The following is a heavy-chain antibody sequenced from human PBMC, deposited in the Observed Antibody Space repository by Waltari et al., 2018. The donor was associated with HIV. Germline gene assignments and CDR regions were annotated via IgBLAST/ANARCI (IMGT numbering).Heavy chain of an antibody. V-gene: IGHV7-4-1*02. J-gene: IGHJ4*02. CDR3: ARRNGRGLFSVDN. D-gene: IGHD2-15*01. Sequence: QVQLVQSGSELKKPGASVNISCKASGYTFTSYALNWVRQAPGQGLGVMGWIKTNSGNPTSGQGFTGRFVVSLDTSVSTTYLQITSLKAEDTAVYDCARRNGRGLFSVDNWGQGTLVTVAS. CDR1: GYTFTSYA. CDR2: IKTNSGNP.